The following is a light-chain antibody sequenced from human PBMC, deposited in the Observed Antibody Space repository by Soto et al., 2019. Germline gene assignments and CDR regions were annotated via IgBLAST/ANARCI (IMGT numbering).Light chain of an antibody. J-gene: IGKJ5*01. CDR1: QSVNSY. V-gene: IGKV3-11*01. CDR3: QQRNYWQVT. Sequence: EVVLTQSPVTLSLSPGERATLYFRASQSVNSYLAWYQQKPGQAPRLLIYDVSNRATGIPARFSGSGSGTDFTLTISSLEPEDFAVYYCQQRNYWQVTFGQGTRLEIK. CDR2: DVS.